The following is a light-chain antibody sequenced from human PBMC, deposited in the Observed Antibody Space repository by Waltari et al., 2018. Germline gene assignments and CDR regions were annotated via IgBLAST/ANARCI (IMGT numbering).Light chain of an antibody. CDR2: RNN. CDR3: SSWDDSLSGWV. V-gene: IGLV1-47*01. Sequence: QSVLTQPPSASETPGQRVVISCSGSNSNIGNNFVYWYQQFPGTAPKLLVDRNNERPPGAPDRFSGSKSATSASLAISGLRSEGEADYFCSSWDDSLSGWVFGGRTKLTVL. CDR1: NSNIGNNF. J-gene: IGLJ3*02.